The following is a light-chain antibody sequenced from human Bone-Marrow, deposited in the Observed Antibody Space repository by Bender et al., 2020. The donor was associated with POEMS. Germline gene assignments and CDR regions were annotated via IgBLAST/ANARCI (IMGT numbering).Light chain of an antibody. CDR1: SSDVGSYNL. Sequence: QSALTQPASVSGSPGQSITISCTGTSSDVGSYNLVSWYQQVPGKAPKLLIYGDSDRPSGVSNRFSGSKSGNTASLTISGLQAEDEGDYYCCSYTSISSWVFGGGTKLTVL. CDR2: GDS. CDR3: CSYTSISSWV. V-gene: IGLV2-14*02. J-gene: IGLJ3*02.